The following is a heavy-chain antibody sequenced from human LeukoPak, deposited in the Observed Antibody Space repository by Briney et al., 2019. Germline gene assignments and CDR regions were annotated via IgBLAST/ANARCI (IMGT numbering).Heavy chain of an antibody. V-gene: IGHV3-48*01. CDR3: ARERGYTYGTSLYYFDY. CDR2: ISSSSSTI. CDR1: GFTFSSYS. D-gene: IGHD5-18*01. J-gene: IGHJ4*02. Sequence: GGSLRPSCAASGFTFSSYSMNWVRQAPGKGLEWVSYISSSSSTIYYADSVKGRFTISRDNAKNSLYLQMNSLRAEDTAVYYCARERGYTYGTSLYYFDYWGQGTLVTVSS.